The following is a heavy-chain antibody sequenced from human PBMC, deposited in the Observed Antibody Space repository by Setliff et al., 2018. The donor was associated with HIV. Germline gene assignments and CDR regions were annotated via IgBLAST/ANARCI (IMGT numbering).Heavy chain of an antibody. CDR3: ARQLSNSFDY. CDR2: INIKNGNT. J-gene: IGHJ4*02. Sequence: ASVKVSCKASGYIFSTSGISWVRQAPGQGLEWMGWINIKNGNTNYEQKLQGRVTMTTDTSTSTAYMELRSLRSDDTAVYYCARQLSNSFDYWGQGTLVTVSS. D-gene: IGHD1-1*01. CDR1: GYIFSTSG. V-gene: IGHV1-18*01.